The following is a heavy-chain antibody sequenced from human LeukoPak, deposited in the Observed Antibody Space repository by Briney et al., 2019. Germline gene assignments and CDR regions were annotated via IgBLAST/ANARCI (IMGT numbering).Heavy chain of an antibody. CDR2: IYHSGST. CDR1: GYSISSGYY. V-gene: IGHV4-38-2*01. Sequence: SETLSLTCAVSGYSISSGYYWGWIRQPPGKGLEWIGSIYHSGSTYYNPSLKSRVTISVDTSKNQFSLKLSSVTAADTAVYYCASWRAEYYFDYWGQGTLVTVSS. CDR3: ASWRAEYYFDY. J-gene: IGHJ4*02.